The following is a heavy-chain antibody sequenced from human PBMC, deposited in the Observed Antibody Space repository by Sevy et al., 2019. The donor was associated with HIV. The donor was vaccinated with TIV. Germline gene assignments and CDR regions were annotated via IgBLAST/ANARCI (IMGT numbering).Heavy chain of an antibody. CDR2: IIPIFGTA. CDR1: GGTFSSYA. D-gene: IGHD2-15*01. CDR3: ARDDIVVVVAATSYYYGMDV. J-gene: IGHJ6*02. Sequence: ASVKVSCKASGGTFSSYAISWVRQAPGQGLEWMGGIIPIFGTANYAQKFQGRVTITADESTSTAYMELSSLRSEDTALYYCARDDIVVVVAATSYYYGMDVWGQGTTVTVSS. V-gene: IGHV1-69*13.